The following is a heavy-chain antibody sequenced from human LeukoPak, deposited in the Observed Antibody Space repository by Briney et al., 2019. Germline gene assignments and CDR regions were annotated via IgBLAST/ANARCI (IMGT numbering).Heavy chain of an antibody. CDR2: IIPIFGTA. CDR3: AREGDSGSYQGLDY. Sequence: AASVKVSCKASGGTFSSYAISWVRQAPGQGLEWMGGIIPIFGTANYAQKFQGRVTITADESTSTAYMELSSLRSDDTAVYYCAREGDSGSYQGLDYWGQGTLVTVSS. CDR1: GGTFSSYA. J-gene: IGHJ4*02. V-gene: IGHV1-69*13. D-gene: IGHD1-26*01.